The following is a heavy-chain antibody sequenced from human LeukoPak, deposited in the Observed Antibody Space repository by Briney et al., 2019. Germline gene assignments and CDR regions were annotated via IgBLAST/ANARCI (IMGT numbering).Heavy chain of an antibody. CDR2: ISSSGSTI. Sequence: GGSLRLSCAASGFTVSSNYMSWIRQAPGKGLEWVSYISSSGSTIYYADSVKGRFTISRDNAKNSLYLQMNSLRAEDTAVYYCARDPGGPSMSGWFDPWGQGTLVTVSS. J-gene: IGHJ5*02. D-gene: IGHD4-23*01. CDR1: GFTVSSNY. CDR3: ARDPGGPSMSGWFDP. V-gene: IGHV3-11*04.